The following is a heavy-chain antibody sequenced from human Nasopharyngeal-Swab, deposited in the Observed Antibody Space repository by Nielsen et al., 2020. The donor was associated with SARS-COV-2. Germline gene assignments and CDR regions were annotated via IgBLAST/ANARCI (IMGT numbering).Heavy chain of an antibody. CDR2: IYHSGST. CDR3: ARGIVVVPAAIVADAFDI. J-gene: IGHJ3*02. D-gene: IGHD2-2*01. CDR1: GGSISSSNW. Sequence: SETLSLTCAVSGGSISSSNWWSWVRQPPGKGLEWIGEIYHSGSTNYNPSLKSRVTISVDKSKNQFSLKLSSVTAADTAVYYCARGIVVVPAAIVADAFDIWGQGKMVTVSS. V-gene: IGHV4-4*02.